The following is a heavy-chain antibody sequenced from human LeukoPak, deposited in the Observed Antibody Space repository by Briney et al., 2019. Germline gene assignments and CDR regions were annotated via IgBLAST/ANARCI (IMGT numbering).Heavy chain of an antibody. CDR1: GFTFSSYA. J-gene: IGHJ3*02. Sequence: GGSLRLSCAASGFTFSSYAMRWVRQAPGKGLEYVSAISSNGGSTYYANSVKGRFTISRDSSKNTLYLQMNSLRAEDTAVYFCARLPTAGIWGQGTMVSVSS. CDR3: ARLPTAGI. D-gene: IGHD2-2*01. V-gene: IGHV3-64*01. CDR2: ISSNGGST.